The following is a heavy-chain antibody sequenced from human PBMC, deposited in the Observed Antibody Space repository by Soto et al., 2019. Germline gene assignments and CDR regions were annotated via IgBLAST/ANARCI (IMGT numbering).Heavy chain of an antibody. CDR3: AKDYSTVTTDPLSVVLFDY. Sequence: GGSLRLPCAASGFTFSSYAMSWVRQAPGKGLEWVSIITSDGRTYYADSVKGRFTISRDNSKNTVYLQMNSLRAEDTAVYYCAKDYSTVTTDPLSVVLFDYWGQGALVTVSS. J-gene: IGHJ4*02. V-gene: IGHV3-23*01. CDR1: GFTFSSYA. CDR2: ITSDGRT. D-gene: IGHD4-17*01.